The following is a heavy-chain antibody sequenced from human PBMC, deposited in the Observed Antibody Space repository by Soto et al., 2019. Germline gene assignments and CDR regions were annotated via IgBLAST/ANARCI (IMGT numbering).Heavy chain of an antibody. Sequence: ASVKVSCKASGFTFTSSAMQWVRRARGQRLEWIGWIVVGSGNTNYAQKFQERVTITRDMSTSTAYMELSSLRSEDTAVYYCAAEIAAAGSDYYYYGMDVWGQGTTVTVSS. V-gene: IGHV1-58*02. D-gene: IGHD6-13*01. CDR1: GFTFTSSA. CDR2: IVVGSGNT. J-gene: IGHJ6*02. CDR3: AAEIAAAGSDYYYYGMDV.